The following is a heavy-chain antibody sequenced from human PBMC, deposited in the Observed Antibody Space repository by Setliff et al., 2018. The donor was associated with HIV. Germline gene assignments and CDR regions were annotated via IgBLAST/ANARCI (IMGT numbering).Heavy chain of an antibody. CDR2: ISSSGFPI. J-gene: IGHJ4*02. Sequence: PGGSLRLSCEASGFTFSTYGMNWVRHAPGKGLEWVAQISSSGFPIYYADSVRGRFTASRYNGKNSLFLQRNSPRAEDTAVYYCLRGTLDFWGQGNLVTVSS. CDR1: GFTFSTYG. V-gene: IGHV3-48*01. CDR3: LRGTLDF.